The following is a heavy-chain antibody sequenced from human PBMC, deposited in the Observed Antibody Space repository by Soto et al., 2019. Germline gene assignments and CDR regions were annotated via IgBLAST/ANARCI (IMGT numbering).Heavy chain of an antibody. CDR2: INPNSGGT. D-gene: IGHD5-18*01. CDR1: GYTFTGYY. V-gene: IGHV1-2*02. Sequence: ASVTVSCKASGYTFTGYYMHWVRQAPGQGLEWMGWINPNSGGTNYAQKFQGRVTMTRDTSISTAYMELSRLRSDDTAVYYCARDDSWIQLWHAFDYWGQGTLVTVSS. J-gene: IGHJ4*02. CDR3: ARDDSWIQLWHAFDY.